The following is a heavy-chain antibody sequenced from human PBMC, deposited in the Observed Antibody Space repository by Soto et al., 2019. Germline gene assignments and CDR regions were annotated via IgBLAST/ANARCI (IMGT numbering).Heavy chain of an antibody. J-gene: IGHJ4*01. CDR1: VFTFSSYS. V-gene: IGHV3-21*01. D-gene: IGHD3-3*01. CDR2: ISSSSSYI. CDR3: ARCYDFSSGYYRYFVY. Sequence: GGSLRLSCSASVFTFSSYSMNWVRQAPGKGLEWVSSISSSSSYIYYADSVKGRFTISRDNAKNSLYLQMNSLRAEDTAVYYCARCYDFSSGYYRYFVYLGHGTLV.